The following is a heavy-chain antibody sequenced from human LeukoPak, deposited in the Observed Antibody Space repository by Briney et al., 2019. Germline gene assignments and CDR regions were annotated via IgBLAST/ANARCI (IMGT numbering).Heavy chain of an antibody. CDR3: ARDQVLWWKPVGNFDL. D-gene: IGHD2-21*01. CDR1: GFTFSTYG. CDR2: LNTDGSTT. V-gene: IGHV3-74*01. J-gene: IGHJ2*01. Sequence: TGGSLRLSCAASGFTFSTYGMHWVRHAPGKGLVWFSRLNTDGSTTDYADYVKGRFSISRDNAKNTLYLQMNSLRVEDTAVYYCARDQVLWWKPVGNFDLWGRGTLVTVSS.